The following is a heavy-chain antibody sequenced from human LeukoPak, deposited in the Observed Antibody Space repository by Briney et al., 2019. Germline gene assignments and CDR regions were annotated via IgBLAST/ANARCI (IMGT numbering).Heavy chain of an antibody. J-gene: IGHJ5*02. Sequence: SETLFLACAVYGGSFSGYYWSWIRQPPGKGLEWIGEINHSGSTNYNPSLKSRVTISVDTSKNQFSLKLSSVTAADTAVYYCARGLGYCSGGSCYGIAANWFDPWGQGTLVTVSS. CDR2: INHSGST. V-gene: IGHV4-34*01. D-gene: IGHD2-15*01. CDR1: GGSFSGYY. CDR3: ARGLGYCSGGSCYGIAANWFDP.